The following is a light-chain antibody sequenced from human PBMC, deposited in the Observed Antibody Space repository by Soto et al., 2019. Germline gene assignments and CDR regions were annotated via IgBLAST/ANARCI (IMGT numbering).Light chain of an antibody. Sequence: QSVLSQPASVSRSPGQSITISCTGTSSDVGGYNYVSWYQQHPGKAPKLMIYDVSYRPSGVSHRFSGSQSGNTASLTISGLEAEDEADYYCSSYTSSRTVVFGGGTKLTVL. CDR2: DVS. CDR3: SSYTSSRTVV. CDR1: SSDVGGYNY. J-gene: IGLJ2*01. V-gene: IGLV2-14*01.